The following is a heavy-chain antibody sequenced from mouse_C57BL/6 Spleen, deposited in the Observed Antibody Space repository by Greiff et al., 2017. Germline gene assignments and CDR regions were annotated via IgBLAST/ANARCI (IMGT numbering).Heavy chain of an antibody. J-gene: IGHJ3*01. CDR1: GYAFTNYL. Sequence: QVQLQQSGAELVRPGTSVKVSCKASGYAFTNYLIEWVKQRPGQGLEWIGVINPGSGGTNYNEKFKGKATLTADKSSSKAYMQLSSLTSEDSAVYFCARSGYGNSFAYWGQGTLVTVSA. V-gene: IGHV1-54*01. D-gene: IGHD2-10*02. CDR3: ARSGYGNSFAY. CDR2: INPGSGGT.